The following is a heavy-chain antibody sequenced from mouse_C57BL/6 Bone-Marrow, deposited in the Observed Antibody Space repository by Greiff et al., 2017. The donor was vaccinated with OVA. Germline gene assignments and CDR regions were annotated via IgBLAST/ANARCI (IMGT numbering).Heavy chain of an antibody. Sequence: QVQLQQPGAELVKPGASVKLSCKASGYTFTSYWMHWVKQRPGQGLEWIGRINPYNGDTFYNQKFKGKATLTVDKSSSTAHMELRSLTSEDSAVYYCARSFTDWGQGTTLTVSS. CDR1: GYTFTSYW. CDR3: ARSFTD. CDR2: INPYNGDT. J-gene: IGHJ2*01. V-gene: IGHV1-53*01. D-gene: IGHD1-1*01.